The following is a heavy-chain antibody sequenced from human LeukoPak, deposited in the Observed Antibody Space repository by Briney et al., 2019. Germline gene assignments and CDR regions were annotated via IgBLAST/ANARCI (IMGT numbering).Heavy chain of an antibody. CDR1: GFTFSSYA. V-gene: IGHV3-30*04. J-gene: IGHJ4*02. Sequence: PGGSLRLSCAASGFTFSSYAMHWVRQAPGKGLEWVAVISYDGNNKYYADSVKGRFTISRDNSKNTLYLQMNSLRAEDTAVYYCARGNRALSGYDLNYWGQGTLVTVSS. CDR3: ARGNRALSGYDLNY. CDR2: ISYDGNNK. D-gene: IGHD5-12*01.